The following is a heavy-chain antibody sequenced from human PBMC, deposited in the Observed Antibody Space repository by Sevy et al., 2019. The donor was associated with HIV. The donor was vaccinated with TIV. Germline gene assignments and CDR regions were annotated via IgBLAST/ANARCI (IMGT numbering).Heavy chain of an antibody. Sequence: SETLSLTCTVSGVSISSFYWSWIRQPPGKGLEWIGNIYYSGSTNYNPSLKSRVTISVDTSKNQFSLKLSSVTAADTAVYYCARRYFYDNRGSTVFDYWGQGTLVTVSS. CDR2: IYYSGST. J-gene: IGHJ4*02. CDR1: GVSISSFY. CDR3: ARRYFYDNRGSTVFDY. D-gene: IGHD3-22*01. V-gene: IGHV4-59*13.